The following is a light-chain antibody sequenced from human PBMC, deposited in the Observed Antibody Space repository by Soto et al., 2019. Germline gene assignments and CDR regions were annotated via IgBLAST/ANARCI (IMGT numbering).Light chain of an antibody. CDR1: SSDVGAYNY. CDR2: DVS. J-gene: IGLJ2*01. Sequence: QSALTQPASVSGSPGQSITISCTGTSSDVGAYNYVSWYQQHPDKAPQLMIYDVSNRPSGVSGRFSGSKSGNTASLTISGLQAEDEADYYCSSYTNSDNLVVFGGGTKVTVL. V-gene: IGLV2-14*03. CDR3: SSYTNSDNLVV.